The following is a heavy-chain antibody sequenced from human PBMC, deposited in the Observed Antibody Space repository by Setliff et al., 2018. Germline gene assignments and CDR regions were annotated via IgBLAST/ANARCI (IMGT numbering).Heavy chain of an antibody. CDR1: GFSFSSYA. CDR2: TSGGGGFST. Sequence: GGSLRLSCAASGFSFSSYAMSWVRQAPGKGLEWVSTTSGGGGFSTYYADSVKGRFTISRDNSNLFLQMNNLRAEDTAFYFCAKDASCYDILTGANYLDTWGRGTLVTVSS. V-gene: IGHV3-23*01. D-gene: IGHD3-9*01. J-gene: IGHJ5*02. CDR3: AKDASCYDILTGANYLDT.